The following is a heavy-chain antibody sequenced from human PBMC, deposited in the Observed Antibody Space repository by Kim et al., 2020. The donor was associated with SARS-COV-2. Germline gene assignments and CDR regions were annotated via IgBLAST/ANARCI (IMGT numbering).Heavy chain of an antibody. CDR3: VRGGLWRTGYCRSGICWPWFFDV. Sequence: GGSLRLSCEASGFSLMGYELSWVRQTSTKGLEWIAYISTSSKNIYYADSAKGRFTISREDAKNSLYLQLNSLRVDDTAVYYCVRGGLWRTGYCRSGICWPWFFDVWGRGALVTVTS. V-gene: IGHV3-48*03. D-gene: IGHD2-2*01. J-gene: IGHJ2*01. CDR2: ISTSSKNI. CDR1: GFSLMGYE.